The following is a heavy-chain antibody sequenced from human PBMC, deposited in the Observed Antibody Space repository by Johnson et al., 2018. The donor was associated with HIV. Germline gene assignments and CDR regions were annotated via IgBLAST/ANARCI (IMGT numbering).Heavy chain of an antibody. CDR3: ARGDGYRRAFDI. Sequence: QVQLVESGGGVVKPGGSLRLSCAASGFTFSSYGMHWVRQAPGKGLEWVAVISYDGSNKYYADSVKGRFTISRDNSKNTLYLQMNSLRAEDTAVYYCARGDGYRRAFDIWGQGTMVTVSS. D-gene: IGHD1-1*01. CDR1: GFTFSSYG. CDR2: ISYDGSNK. J-gene: IGHJ3*02. V-gene: IGHV3-33*05.